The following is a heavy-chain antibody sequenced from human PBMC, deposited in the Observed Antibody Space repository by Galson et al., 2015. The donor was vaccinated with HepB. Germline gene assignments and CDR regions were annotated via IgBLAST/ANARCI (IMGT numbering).Heavy chain of an antibody. V-gene: IGHV7-4-1*02. Sequence: SVKVSCKASGYTFTSYAINWVRQAPGQGLEWMGWINTNTGNPTYAQGFTGRFVFSLDTSVSTAYLQISSLKAEDTAVYYCARVGAAGGYWYFDLWGRGTLVTVSS. CDR1: GYTFTSYA. CDR3: ARVGAAGGYWYFDL. D-gene: IGHD6-25*01. J-gene: IGHJ2*01. CDR2: INTNTGNP.